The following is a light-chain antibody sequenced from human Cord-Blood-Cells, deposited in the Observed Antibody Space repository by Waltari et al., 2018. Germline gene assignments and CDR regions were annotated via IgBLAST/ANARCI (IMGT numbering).Light chain of an antibody. CDR3: QQYNNWPPII. CDR2: RAS. Sequence: EIVMTQSPATLSVSPGERATLSCRASQSVSSNLAWYQQKPGQAPRLLIYRASTRATGIPARFSGSGSGTEFTLTISSLQSEDFAVYYCQQYNNWPPIIFGQGTRLEIK. V-gene: IGKV3-15*01. J-gene: IGKJ5*01. CDR1: QSVSSN.